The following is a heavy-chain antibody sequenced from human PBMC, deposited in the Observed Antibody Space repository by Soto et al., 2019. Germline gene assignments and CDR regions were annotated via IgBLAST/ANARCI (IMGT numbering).Heavy chain of an antibody. Sequence: QVQLVQSGGEVKKPGASVKVSCKASGYTFTSFGITWVRQAPGHGLEWMGWISAYNGDTKYAQKVQGRVTMTTDTATNTAHMELRSLRPADTAVYYCARGGDSYGDDYWGQGTLVTVSS. J-gene: IGHJ4*02. CDR2: ISAYNGDT. D-gene: IGHD5-18*01. CDR3: ARGGDSYGDDY. V-gene: IGHV1-18*01. CDR1: GYTFTSFG.